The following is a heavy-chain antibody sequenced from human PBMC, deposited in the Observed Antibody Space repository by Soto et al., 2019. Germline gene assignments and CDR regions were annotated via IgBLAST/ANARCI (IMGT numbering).Heavy chain of an antibody. CDR2: ISSSSSYI. V-gene: IGHV3-21*01. Sequence: GGSLRLSCAASGFTFSSYSMNWVRQAPGKGLEWVSSISSSSSYIYYADSVKGRFTISRDNAKNSLYLQMNSLRAEDTAVYYCARAGRKEGNFDYWGQGTLVTVSS. CDR3: ARAGRKEGNFDY. J-gene: IGHJ4*02. CDR1: GFTFSSYS. D-gene: IGHD3-10*01.